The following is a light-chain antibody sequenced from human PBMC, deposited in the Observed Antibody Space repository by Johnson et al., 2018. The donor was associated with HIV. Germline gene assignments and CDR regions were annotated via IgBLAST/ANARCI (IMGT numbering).Light chain of an antibody. V-gene: IGLV1-51*01. Sequence: HSVLTQPPSVSAAPGQKVTISCSGSSSNIGNNYVSWYQQLPGTAPKLLIYDNNKRPSGIPDRFSGSKSGTSATLGITGLQTGDEADYYCGTGDSSLSAYVFGSGTKVTV. CDR1: SSNIGNNY. J-gene: IGLJ1*01. CDR3: GTGDSSLSAYV. CDR2: DNN.